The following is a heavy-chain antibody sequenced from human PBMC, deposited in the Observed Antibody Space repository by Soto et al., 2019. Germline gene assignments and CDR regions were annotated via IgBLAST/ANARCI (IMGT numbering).Heavy chain of an antibody. CDR3: ASGAHCGGDCYPSVDY. CDR2: IIPIFGTA. J-gene: IGHJ4*02. Sequence: RASVKVSCKASGGTFSSYAISWVRQAPGQGLEWMGGIIPIFGTANYAQKFQGRVTITADKSTSTAYMELSSLRSEDTAVYYCASGAHCGGDCYPSVDYWGQGTLVTVSS. CDR1: GGTFSSYA. D-gene: IGHD2-21*02. V-gene: IGHV1-69*06.